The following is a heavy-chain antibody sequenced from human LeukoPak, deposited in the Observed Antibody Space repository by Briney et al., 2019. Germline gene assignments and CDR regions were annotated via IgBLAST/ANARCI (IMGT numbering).Heavy chain of an antibody. D-gene: IGHD3-10*01. J-gene: IGHJ4*02. CDR2: VWYDGRSR. CDR1: GYTFSRHG. Sequence: GGSLRLSCAASGYTFSRHGIHWVRQAPGKGLEWVAVVWYDGRSRDYVDSVKGRFTISKDNSINMVFLQMDRLRAEDTAVYYCAKEWHGSGSYSPPEYWGQGTLVTVSS. CDR3: AKEWHGSGSYSPPEY. V-gene: IGHV3-33*06.